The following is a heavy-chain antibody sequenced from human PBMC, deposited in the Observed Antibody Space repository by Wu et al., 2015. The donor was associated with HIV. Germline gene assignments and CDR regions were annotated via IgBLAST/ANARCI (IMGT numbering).Heavy chain of an antibody. J-gene: IGHJ4*01. D-gene: IGHD2-2*03. V-gene: IGHV1-2*02. CDR2: INPNSGGT. Sequence: QVQLVQSGAEVKKPGASVKVSCKASGYTFTSYGISWVRQAPGQGLEWMGWINPNSGGTNYAQSFQGRVTMTRDTSISTAYMELTRLRSDDTAIYYCARVDIVVTPSCSLLLDYVGQEPWSPSP. CDR1: GYTFTSYG. CDR3: ARVDIVVTPSCSLLLDY.